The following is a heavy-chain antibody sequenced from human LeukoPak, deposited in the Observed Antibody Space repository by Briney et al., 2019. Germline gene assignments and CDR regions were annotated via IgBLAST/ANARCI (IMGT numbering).Heavy chain of an antibody. V-gene: IGHV3-23*01. Sequence: GGSLRLSCADSGFNFRTYAMSWVRQAPGKGLEWVSTITDSGGTSCYADSVKGRFTISRDNSKNSLYLQMSNLRIGDTAVYYCVKSTYSDTSGYFAFDSWGQGSLVTVSA. CDR1: GFNFRTYA. J-gene: IGHJ4*02. CDR2: ITDSGGTS. CDR3: VKSTYSDTSGYFAFDS. D-gene: IGHD3-22*01.